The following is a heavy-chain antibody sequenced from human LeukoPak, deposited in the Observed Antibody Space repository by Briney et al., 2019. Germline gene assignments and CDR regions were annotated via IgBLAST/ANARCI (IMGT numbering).Heavy chain of an antibody. Sequence: PGGSLRLSCAASGFTFSSYWMHWVRQAPGKGLEWVSGISWNSGSIGYADSVKGRFTISRDNAKNSLYLQMNSLRAEDTALYYCATSFGVAFDYWGQGTLVTVSS. CDR3: ATSFGVAFDY. D-gene: IGHD3-3*01. J-gene: IGHJ4*02. V-gene: IGHV3-9*01. CDR1: GFTFSSYW. CDR2: ISWNSGSI.